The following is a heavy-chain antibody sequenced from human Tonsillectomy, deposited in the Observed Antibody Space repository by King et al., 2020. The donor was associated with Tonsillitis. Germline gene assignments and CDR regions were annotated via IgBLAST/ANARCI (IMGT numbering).Heavy chain of an antibody. J-gene: IGHJ3*01. CDR2: ISWNSGSI. D-gene: IGHD6-19*01. V-gene: IGHV3-9*01. CDR3: AKDIVGGSGWPLDSFDF. CDR1: GFTFDDHA. Sequence: VQLVESGGGLVQPGRSLRLSCAASGFTFDDHAIHWVRQAPGKGLEWVSGISWNSGSIGYAEAVQGRFTISRDNAKNSVYLQMNSLRPEYTAFYYCAKDIVGGSGWPLDSFDFWSQRRMVIASS.